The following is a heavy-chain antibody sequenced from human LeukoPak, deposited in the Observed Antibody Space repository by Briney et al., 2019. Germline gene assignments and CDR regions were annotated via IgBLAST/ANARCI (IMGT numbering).Heavy chain of an antibody. Sequence: PGGSLRLSCAASGFTFNSFAIQWVRQAPGKGLEWVAFISYDGRDIYYADSVKGRFTVSRDNSRNTLYLQMNSLRTEDTAVYYCAKDLGGGPAAPHIDAFDIWGQGTMVTVSS. J-gene: IGHJ3*02. CDR1: GFTFNSFA. V-gene: IGHV3-30*04. CDR3: AKDLGGGPAAPHIDAFDI. CDR2: ISYDGRDI. D-gene: IGHD2-2*01.